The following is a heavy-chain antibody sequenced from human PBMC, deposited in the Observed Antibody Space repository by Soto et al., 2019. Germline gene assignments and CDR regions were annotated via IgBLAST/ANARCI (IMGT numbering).Heavy chain of an antibody. CDR2: ISYDGSNK. V-gene: IGHV3-30*18. CDR1: GFTFSSYG. J-gene: IGHJ6*03. Sequence: GGSLRLSCAASGFTFSSYGMHWVRQAPGKGLEWVAVISYDGSNKYYADSVKGRFTISRDNSKNTLYLQMNSLRAEDTAVYYCAKDRGTNIRLYYMDVWGKGTMVTVSS. D-gene: IGHD5-12*01. CDR3: AKDRGTNIRLYYMDV.